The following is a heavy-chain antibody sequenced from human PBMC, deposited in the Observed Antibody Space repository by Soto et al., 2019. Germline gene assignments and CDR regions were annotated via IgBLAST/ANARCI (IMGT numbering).Heavy chain of an antibody. J-gene: IGHJ5*02. Sequence: QVQLVQSGAEVKKPGASVKVSCKASGYTFTGYYMHWVRQAPGQGLEWMGWINPNSGGTNYAQKFQGWVTMTRDTSIRSADMELSRLRSDDPAVYYCAREETSGSYLSSWFDPWGQGTLVTVSS. D-gene: IGHD1-26*01. CDR2: INPNSGGT. CDR1: GYTFTGYY. CDR3: AREETSGSYLSSWFDP. V-gene: IGHV1-2*04.